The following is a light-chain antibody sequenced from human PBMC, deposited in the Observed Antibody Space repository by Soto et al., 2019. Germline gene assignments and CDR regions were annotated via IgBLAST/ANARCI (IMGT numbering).Light chain of an antibody. J-gene: IGKJ1*01. V-gene: IGKV1-6*01. CDR3: LQDHDYPRT. Sequence: IQMTQSTSTLSGSVGDRVTITCRASQGIRNELGWYQQRPGRTPKLLIYVASSLQSGVPSRFSASGSGTDFTLTISGLQPEDFATYYCLQDHDYPRTFGQGTKVDIK. CDR2: VAS. CDR1: QGIRNE.